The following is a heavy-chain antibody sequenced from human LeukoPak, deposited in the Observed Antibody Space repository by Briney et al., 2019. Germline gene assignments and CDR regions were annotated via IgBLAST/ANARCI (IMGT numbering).Heavy chain of an antibody. Sequence: SETLSLTCTVSGGSISSSSYYWGWIRQPPGKGLEWIGSIYYSGSTYYNPSLKSRVTISVDTSKDQFSLKLSSVTAADTAVYYCARRSGWPRFLFDYWGQGTLVTVSS. CDR3: ARRSGWPRFLFDY. D-gene: IGHD6-19*01. V-gene: IGHV4-39*01. J-gene: IGHJ4*02. CDR1: GGSISSSSYY. CDR2: IYYSGST.